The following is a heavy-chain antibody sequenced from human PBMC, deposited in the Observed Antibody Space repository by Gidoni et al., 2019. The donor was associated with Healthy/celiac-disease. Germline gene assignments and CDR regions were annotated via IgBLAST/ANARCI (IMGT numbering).Heavy chain of an antibody. D-gene: IGHD3-10*01. CDR1: GGTFSSYA. V-gene: IGHV1-69*06. J-gene: IGHJ4*02. Sequence: QVQLVQSGAAVKKPGSSVKVSCKASGGTFSSYAISWVRQAPGQGLEWMGGIIPIFGTANYAQKFQGRVTITADKSTSIAYMELSSLRSEDTAVYYCASMVRGVITKDYWGQGTLVTVSS. CDR3: ASMVRGVITKDY. CDR2: IIPIFGTA.